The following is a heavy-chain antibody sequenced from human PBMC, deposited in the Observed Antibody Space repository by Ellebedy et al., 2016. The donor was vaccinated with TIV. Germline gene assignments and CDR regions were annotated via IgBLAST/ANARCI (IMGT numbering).Heavy chain of an antibody. CDR1: GFIFSDDA. V-gene: IGHV3-23*01. CDR3: ANRLLCEY. CDR2: ISASGGAT. Sequence: PGGSLRLSCAASGFIFSDDAMSRVRQAPGKGLEWVSLISASGGATYYADSVKGRFTTSRDNSKNMVYLQMNSLRVEDTAVYYCANRLLCEYWGQGTLVTVSS. J-gene: IGHJ4*02.